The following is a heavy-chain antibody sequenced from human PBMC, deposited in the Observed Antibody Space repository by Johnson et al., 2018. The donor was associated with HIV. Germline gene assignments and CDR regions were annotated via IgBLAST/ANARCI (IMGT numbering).Heavy chain of an antibody. CDR2: INWNGGST. Sequence: VQLVESGGGLVQPGGSLRVSCAASGFTFDDYGMSWVRQAPGKGLEWVSGINWNGGSTGYADSVKGRFTIPRYNAKNSLYLQMNGLRAEDTALYYCARRINYDSSGVYLGDAFDIWGQGTMVTVSS. V-gene: IGHV3-20*04. CDR1: GFTFDDYG. CDR3: ARRINYDSSGVYLGDAFDI. D-gene: IGHD3-22*01. J-gene: IGHJ3*02.